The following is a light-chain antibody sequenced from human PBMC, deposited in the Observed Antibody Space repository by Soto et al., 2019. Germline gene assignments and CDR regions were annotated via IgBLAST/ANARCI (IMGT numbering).Light chain of an antibody. J-gene: IGKJ2*01. V-gene: IGKV3-15*01. CDR3: QHYNYWPYT. CDR2: GAS. Sequence: EIVMTQSPATLSVSPWGRATLSCRASQTIGDTLAWYQQKPGQAPRLLIYGASTRATGVPARFSGSGSGTDFTLTISSLQSEDFAVYYCQHYNYWPYTFGQGTKVDIK. CDR1: QTIGDT.